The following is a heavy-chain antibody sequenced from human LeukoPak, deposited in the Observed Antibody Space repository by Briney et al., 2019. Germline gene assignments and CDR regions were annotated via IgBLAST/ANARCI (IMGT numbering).Heavy chain of an antibody. D-gene: IGHD6-13*01. J-gene: IGHJ4*02. Sequence: SETLSLTCTVSGGSISSYYWSWIRQPPGKGLEWIGYIYYSGSTNYNPSLKSRVTISVDTSKNQFSLKLSSVTAADTAVYYCARVRTSNSWAGGAYYFDYWGQGTLVTVSS. V-gene: IGHV4-59*01. CDR1: GGSISSYY. CDR3: ARVRTSNSWAGGAYYFDY. CDR2: IYYSGST.